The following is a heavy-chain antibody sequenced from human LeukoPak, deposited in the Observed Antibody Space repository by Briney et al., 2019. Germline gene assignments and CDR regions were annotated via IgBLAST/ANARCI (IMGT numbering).Heavy chain of an antibody. CDR1: GGTFSSYA. D-gene: IGHD3-9*01. CDR2: IIPIFGTA. J-gene: IGHJ5*02. CDR3: ARDGPYYDILTGYYHGGDWFDP. Sequence: SVKVSCKASGGTFSSYAISWVRQAPGQGLEWMGGIIPIFGTANYAQKFQGRVTITADESTSTAYMELSSLRSEDTAVYYCARDGPYYDILTGYYHGGDWFDPWGQGTLVTVSS. V-gene: IGHV1-69*13.